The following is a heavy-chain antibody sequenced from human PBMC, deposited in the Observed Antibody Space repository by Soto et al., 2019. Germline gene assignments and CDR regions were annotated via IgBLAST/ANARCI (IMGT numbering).Heavy chain of an antibody. CDR2: ISYDGSNK. V-gene: IGHV3-30*18. CDR3: AKDNSADY. D-gene: IGHD4-4*01. Sequence: GSLRLSCAASGFTFSSYGMHWVRQAPGKGLEWVAVISYDGSNKYYADSVKGRFTISRDNSKNTLYLQMNSLRAEDTAVYYCAKDNSADYWGQGTLVTVSS. J-gene: IGHJ4*02. CDR1: GFTFSSYG.